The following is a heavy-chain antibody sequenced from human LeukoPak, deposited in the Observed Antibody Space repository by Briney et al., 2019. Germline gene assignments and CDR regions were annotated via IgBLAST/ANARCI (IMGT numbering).Heavy chain of an antibody. J-gene: IGHJ4*02. CDR3: ARGDYYYDSSGREVGV. Sequence: ASVKVSCKASGYTFTSYYMHWVRQAPGQGLEWMGIINPSGGSTSYAQKFQGRVTMTRDTSTSTVYMELSSLRSEDTAVYYCARGDYYYDSSGREVGVWGQGTLVTVSS. CDR1: GYTFTSYY. V-gene: IGHV1-46*01. CDR2: INPSGGST. D-gene: IGHD3-22*01.